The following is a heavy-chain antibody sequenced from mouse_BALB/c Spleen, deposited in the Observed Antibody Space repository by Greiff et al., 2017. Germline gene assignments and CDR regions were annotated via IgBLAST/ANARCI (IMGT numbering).Heavy chain of an antibody. D-gene: IGHD2-4*01. CDR3: ARRDYLYAMDY. Sequence: VQLQQSGAELVKPGASVKLSCKTSGFTFSSSYISWLKQKPGQSLEWIAWIYAGTGGTSYNQKFKDKATLTVDKSSSTAYMQLSSPTSEDSAVYYCARRDYLYAMDYWGQGTSVTVSS. J-gene: IGHJ4*01. CDR2: IYAGTGGT. V-gene: IGHV1-84*01. CDR1: GFTFSSSY.